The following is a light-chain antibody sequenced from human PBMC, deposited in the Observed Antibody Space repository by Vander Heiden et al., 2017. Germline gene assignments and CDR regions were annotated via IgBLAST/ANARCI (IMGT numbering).Light chain of an antibody. CDR2: WAS. CDR1: QSVLYSSNNKNY. CDR3: QQYYTTPRT. J-gene: IGKJ3*01. Sequence: DIVMPQSPDSLAVSVGERATINCKSSQSVLYSSNNKNYLAWYQQKPGQPPKLLIYWASTRDSGVPDRFSGSGSGTDFTLTISSLQAEDVAVYYCQQYYTTPRTFGPGTEVDIK. V-gene: IGKV4-1*01.